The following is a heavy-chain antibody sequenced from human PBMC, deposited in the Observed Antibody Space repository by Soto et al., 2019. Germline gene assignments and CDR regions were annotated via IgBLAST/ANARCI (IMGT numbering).Heavy chain of an antibody. J-gene: IGHJ4*02. CDR2: IFAGGLS. CDR1: GFAVSRSY. D-gene: IGHD3-16*01. V-gene: IGHV3-66*01. CDR3: ASGLHSDSLYLSHAAN. Sequence: EVQLVESGGGLVQPGGSLRLSCAGSGFAVSRSYMTWVRQAPGKGLEWVSVIFAGGLSSYADSVKGRFMMYRETSNNTLFLQMNKLRAEDTAVYYCASGLHSDSLYLSHAANWGQGVLVTVSS.